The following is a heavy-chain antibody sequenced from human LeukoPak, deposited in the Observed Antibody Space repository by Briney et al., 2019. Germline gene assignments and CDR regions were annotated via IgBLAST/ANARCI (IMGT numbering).Heavy chain of an antibody. V-gene: IGHV4-34*01. CDR2: INHSGST. CDR1: GGSFSGYY. Sequence: SETLSLTCAVYGGSFSGYYWSWIRQPPGKGLEWIGKINHSGSTNYNPSLKSRVTISVDTSKNQFSLKLSSVTAADTAVYYCARGVYYDSGIDYWGQGTLVTVSS. CDR3: ARGVYYDSGIDY. D-gene: IGHD3-22*01. J-gene: IGHJ4*02.